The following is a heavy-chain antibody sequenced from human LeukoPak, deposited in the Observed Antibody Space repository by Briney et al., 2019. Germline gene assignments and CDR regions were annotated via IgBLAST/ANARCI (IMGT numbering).Heavy chain of an antibody. CDR3: AWGIQLSN. V-gene: IGHV3-30-3*01. J-gene: IGHJ4*02. D-gene: IGHD5-18*01. CDR2: ISYDGSNK. CDR1: GFTFSSYA. Sequence: PGRSLRLSCAASGFTFSSYAMHWVRQAPGKGLEWVAVISYDGSNKYYADSVKGRFTISRDNSKNTLYLQMNSLRAEDTAVYYYAWGIQLSNWGQGTLVTVSS.